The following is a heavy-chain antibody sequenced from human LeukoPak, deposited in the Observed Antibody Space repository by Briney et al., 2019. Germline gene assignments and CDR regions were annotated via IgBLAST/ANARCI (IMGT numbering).Heavy chain of an antibody. Sequence: SETLSLTCTVSGGSISSGGSYWSWIRQHPGKGLEWIGYIYDSGNTYSTPSLKGRLTMSVDTSKNHFSLRLGSVTAADTAVYYWARWGLYFYYMDVWGKGTTVAVSS. J-gene: IGHJ6*03. V-gene: IGHV4-31*03. CDR2: IYDSGNT. D-gene: IGHD3-16*01. CDR3: ARWGLYFYYMDV. CDR1: GGSISSGGSY.